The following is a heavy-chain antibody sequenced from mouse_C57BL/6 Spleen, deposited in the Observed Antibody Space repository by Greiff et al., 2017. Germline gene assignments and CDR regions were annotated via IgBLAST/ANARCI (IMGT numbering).Heavy chain of an antibody. Sequence: VQLQQSGPGLVQPSQTLSITCTVSGFSLTSYGVHWVRQSPGKGLEWLGGIWSGGSTDYHTAFISRLSISKDNSKSQVFFKMNSLQAADTAIYYCARKGASWVYAMDYWGQGTSVTVSS. CDR2: IWSGGST. CDR3: ARKGASWVYAMDY. J-gene: IGHJ4*01. CDR1: GFSLTSYG. D-gene: IGHD6-1*01. V-gene: IGHV2-2*01.